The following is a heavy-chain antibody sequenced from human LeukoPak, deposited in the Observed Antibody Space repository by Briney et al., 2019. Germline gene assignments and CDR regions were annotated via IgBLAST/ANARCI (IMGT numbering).Heavy chain of an antibody. Sequence: ASVKVSCKASGYTFTSYGISWVRQAPGQGLEWMGWISAYNGNTNYAQKLQGRVTMTEDTSTDTAYMELSSLRSEDTAVYYCATVTDTAMVPFDYWGQGTLVTVSS. CDR3: ATVTDTAMVPFDY. CDR1: GYTFTSYG. V-gene: IGHV1-18*01. D-gene: IGHD5-18*01. CDR2: ISAYNGNT. J-gene: IGHJ4*02.